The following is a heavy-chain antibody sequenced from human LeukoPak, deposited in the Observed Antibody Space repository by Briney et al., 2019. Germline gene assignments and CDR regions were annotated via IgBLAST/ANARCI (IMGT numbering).Heavy chain of an antibody. Sequence: GGCLRLSCAASGFTFDDSGMSWVRQAPGEGLEWVSGINWNGGRTGYAESVKGRFTISRDNAKNSLYLQMNSLRAEDTAVYYCARDVYGSGSYPYYYYYGMDVWGQGNTVGVSS. V-gene: IGHV3-20*04. CDR3: ARDVYGSGSYPYYYYYGMDV. CDR1: GFTFDDSG. D-gene: IGHD3-10*01. J-gene: IGHJ6*02. CDR2: INWNGGRT.